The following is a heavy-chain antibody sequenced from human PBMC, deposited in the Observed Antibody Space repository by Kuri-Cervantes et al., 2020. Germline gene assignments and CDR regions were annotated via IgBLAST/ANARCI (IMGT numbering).Heavy chain of an antibody. CDR1: GFTFSSYS. CDR2: ISSSSSYI. D-gene: IGHD1-26*01. V-gene: IGHV3-21*01. J-gene: IGHJ6*02. Sequence: GGSLRPSCAASGFTFSSYSMNWVRQAPGKGLEWVSSISSSSSYIYYADSVKGRFTISRDNAKNSLYLQMNSLRDEDTAVYYCAREQGWELLRDYYGMDVWGQGTTVTVSS. CDR3: AREQGWELLRDYYGMDV.